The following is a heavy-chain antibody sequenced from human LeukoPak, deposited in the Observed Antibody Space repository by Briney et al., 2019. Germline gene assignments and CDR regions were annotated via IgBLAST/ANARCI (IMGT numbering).Heavy chain of an antibody. D-gene: IGHD5-24*01. J-gene: IGHJ4*02. CDR3: ANTPTQADGPAD. CDR1: GFTFSLSG. Sequence: PGGSLRLSCAASGFTFSLSGMHWVRQAPGKGLDWVAVISFDGSNKYFADSVKGRFTISRDNSKNTLYLQMNSLREEDTAVYYCANTPTQADGPADWGQGTLVTVSS. CDR2: ISFDGSNK. V-gene: IGHV3-30*18.